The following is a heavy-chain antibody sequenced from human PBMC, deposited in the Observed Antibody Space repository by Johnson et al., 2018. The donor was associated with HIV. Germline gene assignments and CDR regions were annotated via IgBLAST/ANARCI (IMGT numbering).Heavy chain of an antibody. J-gene: IGHJ3*02. CDR3: AKARFLEHAFDI. CDR1: GFVFSNAW. CDR2: ISGSGGST. V-gene: IGHV3-23*04. Sequence: MQLVESGGGLVKPGSSLRLSCAASGFVFSNAWMNWVRQAPGKGLEWVSAISGSGGSTYYADSVKGRFTISRDNSKNTLYLQMNSLRAEETAVYYCAKARFLEHAFDIWGQGTMVTVSS. D-gene: IGHD3-3*01.